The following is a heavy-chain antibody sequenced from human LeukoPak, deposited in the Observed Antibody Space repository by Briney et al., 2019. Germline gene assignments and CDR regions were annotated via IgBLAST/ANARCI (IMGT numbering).Heavy chain of an antibody. Sequence: SETLSLTCAVYGGSFSGYYWSWIRQPPGKGLEWIGEINHSGSTNYNPSLKSRVTISVDTFSNQFSLKLSSVTATDTAIYYCAREHYFGYFDDWGQGTLVTVSS. V-gene: IGHV4-34*01. CDR3: AREHYFGYFDD. D-gene: IGHD2/OR15-2a*01. J-gene: IGHJ4*02. CDR1: GGSFSGYY. CDR2: INHSGST.